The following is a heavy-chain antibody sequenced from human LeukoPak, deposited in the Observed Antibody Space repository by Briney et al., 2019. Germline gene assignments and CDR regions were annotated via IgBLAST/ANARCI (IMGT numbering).Heavy chain of an antibody. V-gene: IGHV1-18*01. D-gene: IGHD6-19*01. CDR2: ISAYNGNT. Sequence: ASVKVSCKASGYTFTSYGISWVRQAPGQGLECMGWISAYNGNTNYAQKLQGRVTMTTDTSTSTAYMELSSLRSEDTAVYYCATGIAVAQDYFDYWGQGTLVTVSS. CDR3: ATGIAVAQDYFDY. J-gene: IGHJ4*02. CDR1: GYTFTSYG.